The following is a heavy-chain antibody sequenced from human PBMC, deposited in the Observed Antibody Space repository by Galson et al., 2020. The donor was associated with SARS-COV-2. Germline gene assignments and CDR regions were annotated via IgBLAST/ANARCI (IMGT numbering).Heavy chain of an antibody. CDR3: ARTAVGATGPLWFDP. CDR1: GYTFTSYY. Sequence: ASVKVSCKASGYTFTSYYMHWVRQAPGQGLEWMGIINPSGGSTSYAQKFQGRVTMTRDTSTSTVYMELSSLRSADTAVYYCARTAVGATGPLWFDPWGQGTLVTVSS. D-gene: IGHD1-26*01. V-gene: IGHV1-46*01. CDR2: INPSGGST. J-gene: IGHJ5*02.